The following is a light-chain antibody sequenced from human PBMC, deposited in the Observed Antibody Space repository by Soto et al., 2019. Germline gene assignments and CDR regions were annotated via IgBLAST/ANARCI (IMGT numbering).Light chain of an antibody. J-gene: IGKJ3*01. CDR1: QSVLSTSNNKNY. CDR3: QQYDSTFPFT. Sequence: DIVMTQSPDSLAVSLGERATINCKSSQSVLSTSNNKNYLGWYQQKPGKPPKLLIYWASIRESGVPDRFSGSGSGTDFTLTISSLQAEDVAVYYCQQYDSTFPFTFGPGTKVEIK. V-gene: IGKV4-1*01. CDR2: WAS.